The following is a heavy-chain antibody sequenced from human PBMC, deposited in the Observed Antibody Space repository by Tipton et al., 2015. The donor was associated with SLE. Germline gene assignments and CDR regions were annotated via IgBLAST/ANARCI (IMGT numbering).Heavy chain of an antibody. J-gene: IGHJ4*02. V-gene: IGHV5-51*03. D-gene: IGHD5-18*01. CDR2: IDPSDSDT. CDR1: GYSFTNSW. Sequence: QLVQSGAEVKKPGEALQISWKTSGYSFTNSWIVWFRHMPGKGLDCMGLIDPSDSDTRYNPSFQGHVSMSIARSTTTAYLQWRSLMATDTAMYFCARRWVQTAFDYWGQETLFTVSS. CDR3: ARRWVQTAFDY.